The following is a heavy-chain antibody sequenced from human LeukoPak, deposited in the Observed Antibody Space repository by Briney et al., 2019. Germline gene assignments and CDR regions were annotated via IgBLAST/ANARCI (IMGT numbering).Heavy chain of an antibody. Sequence: PGGSLRLSCAASGFTFSNHGMNWVRQAPGKGLEWLSGVSPPGGGTYYADSVKGRFTISRDDSKNTLSPQMNSLRAEDTAVYYCAREGGPNYDILTGYTFDYWGQGTLVTVSS. V-gene: IGHV3-23*01. J-gene: IGHJ4*02. CDR2: VSPPGGGT. D-gene: IGHD3-9*01. CDR3: AREGGPNYDILTGYTFDY. CDR1: GFTFSNHG.